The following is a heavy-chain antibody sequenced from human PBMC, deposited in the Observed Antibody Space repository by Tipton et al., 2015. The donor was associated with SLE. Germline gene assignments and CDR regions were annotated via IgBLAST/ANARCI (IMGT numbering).Heavy chain of an antibody. J-gene: IGHJ6*02. V-gene: IGHV3-74*01. D-gene: IGHD1-14*01. CDR3: AREGITDYAMDV. CDR2: INTDGSST. CDR1: GSTFSSYW. Sequence: SLRLSCAASGSTFSSYWMHWVRQAPGKGLVWVSHINTDGSSTRYADSVKGRFTISRDNAKNSLFLQMNSLRAEDTAVYYCAREGITDYAMDVWGQGTTITVSS.